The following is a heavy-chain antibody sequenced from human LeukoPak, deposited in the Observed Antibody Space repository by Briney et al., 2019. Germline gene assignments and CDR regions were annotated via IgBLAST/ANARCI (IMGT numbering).Heavy chain of an antibody. V-gene: IGHV4-34*01. CDR2: INHSGST. J-gene: IGHJ5*02. CDR1: GGSFSGYY. D-gene: IGHD2-15*01. CDR3: ARSGGWLDN. Sequence: SETLSLTCAVYGGSFSGYYWSWIRQPPGKELEWIGEINHSGSTNYNPSLKSRVTISVDTSKNQFSLKLSSVTPEDTAVYYCARSGGWLDNWGQGTLVTVSS.